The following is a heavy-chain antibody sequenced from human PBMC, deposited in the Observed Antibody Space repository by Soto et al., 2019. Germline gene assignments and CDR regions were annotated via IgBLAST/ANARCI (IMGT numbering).Heavy chain of an antibody. CDR2: INSGGTSI. V-gene: IGHV3-74*01. Sequence: PGGSLRLSCAASGFTFSSYWMHWVRQAPGKGLVWVSRINSGGTSIRYADSVQGRFTISRDNSKNTLYLQMNSLRAEDTAVYYCARVSHSSGYNWGQGTXVTVS. J-gene: IGHJ4*02. D-gene: IGHD3-22*01. CDR3: ARVSHSSGYN. CDR1: GFTFSSYW.